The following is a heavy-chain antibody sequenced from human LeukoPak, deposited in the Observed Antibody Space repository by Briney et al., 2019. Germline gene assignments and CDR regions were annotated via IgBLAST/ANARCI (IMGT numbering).Heavy chain of an antibody. Sequence: PGGSLRLSCAASGFTFSSYWMSWVRQAPGKGLEWVANIKQDGSEKYYVDSVRGRFTISRDNAKNSLYLQMNSLRAEDTAVYYCARDLDDHVWGSYRPGVYWDYWGQGTLVTVSS. CDR2: IKQDGSEK. J-gene: IGHJ4*02. CDR3: ARDLDDHVWGSYRPGVYWDY. D-gene: IGHD3-16*01. V-gene: IGHV3-7*01. CDR1: GFTFSSYW.